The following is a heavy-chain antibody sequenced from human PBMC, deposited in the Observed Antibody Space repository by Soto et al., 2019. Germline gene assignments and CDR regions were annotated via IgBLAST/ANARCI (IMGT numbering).Heavy chain of an antibody. CDR1: GGTFNNYA. CDR2: IIPLFGTA. J-gene: IGHJ4*02. Sequence: QVQLVQSGAEVKKPGSSVKVSCKASGGTFNNYAISWVRQAPGQGLEWMGGIIPLFGTANYAQKCEGRVTITADKSKDTAYMELSSLKSEDTAVYYCARLIGEGYSGTYALDYWGQRTLVTVSS. V-gene: IGHV1-69*06. D-gene: IGHD1-26*01. CDR3: ARLIGEGYSGTYALDY.